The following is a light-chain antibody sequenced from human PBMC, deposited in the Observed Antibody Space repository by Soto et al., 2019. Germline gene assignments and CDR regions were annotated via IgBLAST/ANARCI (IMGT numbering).Light chain of an antibody. CDR3: QQSYSTPIT. J-gene: IGKJ5*01. CDR1: QSISSY. CDR2: AAS. Sequence: DVQMTQSPASLSASVVDRFTITCLASQSISSYLNWYQQKPGNAPKLLIYAASSLQSGVPSRFSGSGSGTDFTLTISSLQPEDFATYYCQQSYSTPITFGQGTRLEIK. V-gene: IGKV1-39*01.